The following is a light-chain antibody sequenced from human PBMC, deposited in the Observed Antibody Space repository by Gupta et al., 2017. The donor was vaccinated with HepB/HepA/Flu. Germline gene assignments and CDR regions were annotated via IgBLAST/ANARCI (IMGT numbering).Light chain of an antibody. CDR2: LGS. CDR3: MQGLQIPLT. V-gene: IGKV2-28*01. J-gene: IGKJ4*01. Sequence: DIVMTQSPLSLTVTPGEPASISCRSSQSLLHISGYNYLHWYLQRPGQSPQLLIYLGSSRASGVPDRFSGSGSGTAFTLNISRVEAEDVGVYFCMQGLQIPLTFGGGTKMEI. CDR1: QSLLHISGYNY.